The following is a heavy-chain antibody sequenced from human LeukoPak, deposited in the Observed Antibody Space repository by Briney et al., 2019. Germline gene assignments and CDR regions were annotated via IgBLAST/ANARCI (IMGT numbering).Heavy chain of an antibody. Sequence: PGGSLRLSCAASGFAFNKYAMTWVRQAPRKGLEWGSNINDKGGERHYADFVKGRFTISRDNSKNTVFLQMDSLRADDTAVYYCAKTQWKVGATDYFDYWGQGILVTVSS. D-gene: IGHD1-26*01. CDR2: INDKGGER. CDR1: GFAFNKYA. CDR3: AKTQWKVGATDYFDY. V-gene: IGHV3-23*01. J-gene: IGHJ4*02.